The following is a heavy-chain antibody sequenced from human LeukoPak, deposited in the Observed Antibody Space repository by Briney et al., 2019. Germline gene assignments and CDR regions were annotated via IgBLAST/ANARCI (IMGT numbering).Heavy chain of an antibody. V-gene: IGHV3-7*01. CDR1: GFTFSSYW. CDR2: IKQDGSEK. D-gene: IGHD3-22*01. J-gene: IGHJ4*02. Sequence: GGSLRLSCAASGFTFSSYWMSWVRQAPGKGLEWVANIKQDGSEKYYVDSLKGRFTISRDNAKNSLYLQMNSLRAEDTAVYYCARGPLGGYDSSGYYDYWGQGTLVTVSS. CDR3: ARGPLGGYDSSGYYDY.